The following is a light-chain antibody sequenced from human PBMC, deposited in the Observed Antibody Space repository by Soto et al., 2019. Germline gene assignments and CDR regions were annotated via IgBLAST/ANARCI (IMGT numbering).Light chain of an antibody. Sequence: QTVVTQSSSASASLGSSVRLTCTLSSGHSTYIIAWHQQQPGKAPRYLMNLEGSGRYSKGSGVPDRFSGSSSGADRYLTISTLHFEDEADYYCETWDSNTRLFGGGTKLTVL. CDR2: LEGSGRY. J-gene: IGLJ3*02. CDR3: ETWDSNTRL. V-gene: IGLV4-60*02. CDR1: SGHSTYI.